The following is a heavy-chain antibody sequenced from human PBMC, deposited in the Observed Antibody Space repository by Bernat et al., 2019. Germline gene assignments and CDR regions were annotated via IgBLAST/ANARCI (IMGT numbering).Heavy chain of an antibody. Sequence: QVQLVESGGGVVQPGRSLRLSCAASGFTFSSYCMHWVRQAPGKGLEWVSYIWYSRSNKYYADSVKGRFTISRDNSKNTLYLQMNSLRAEDTAVYYCAREVEPDGLDYWGQGTLVTVSS. D-gene: IGHD1-1*01. V-gene: IGHV3-33*01. CDR1: GFTFSSYC. CDR2: IWYSRSNK. CDR3: AREVEPDGLDY. J-gene: IGHJ4*02.